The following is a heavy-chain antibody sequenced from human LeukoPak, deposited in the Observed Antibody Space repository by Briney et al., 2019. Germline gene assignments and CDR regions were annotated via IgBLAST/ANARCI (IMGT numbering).Heavy chain of an antibody. D-gene: IGHD4-23*01. CDR3: ARRLFGGNSLGGFDI. Sequence: GESLKISCKGSGYSFSTYWIGWVRQMPGKGLEWMGIIYPGDSDTRYSPSFQGQVTISADKSISTAYLQWSSLKASDTAMYYCARRLFGGNSLGGFDIWGQGTMVTVSS. V-gene: IGHV5-51*01. CDR2: IYPGDSDT. CDR1: GYSFSTYW. J-gene: IGHJ3*02.